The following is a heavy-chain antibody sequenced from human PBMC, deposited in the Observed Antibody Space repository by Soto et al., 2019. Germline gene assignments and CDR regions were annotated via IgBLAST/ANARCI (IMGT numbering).Heavy chain of an antibody. CDR3: ARESGYVANYYYYGMDV. V-gene: IGHV3-30-3*01. J-gene: IGHJ6*02. D-gene: IGHD5-12*01. Sequence: PGGALRRSCVASGFTCSSYAMHWVRQAPGKGLEWVAVISYDGSNKYYADSVKGRFTISRDNSKNTLYLQMNSLRAEDTAVYYCARESGYVANYYYYGMDVWGQGTTVPVSS. CDR2: ISYDGSNK. CDR1: GFTCSSYA.